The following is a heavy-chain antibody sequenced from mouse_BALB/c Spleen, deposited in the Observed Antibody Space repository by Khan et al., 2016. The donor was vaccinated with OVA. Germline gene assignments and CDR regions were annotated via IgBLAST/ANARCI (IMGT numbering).Heavy chain of an antibody. CDR2: ISSGGDYT. CDR3: ASHVTGSFAY. J-gene: IGHJ3*01. Sequence: EVKLVESGGDLVKPGGSLKLSCAASGFTFSSYSMSWVRQTPDKRLEWVATISSGGDYTYYPDSVKGRFTITRDNAKNTLYLQLSSLKTEDTAMCYGASHVTGSFAYWGQGTLVTVSA. V-gene: IGHV5-6*01. CDR1: GFTFSSYS. D-gene: IGHD4-1*01.